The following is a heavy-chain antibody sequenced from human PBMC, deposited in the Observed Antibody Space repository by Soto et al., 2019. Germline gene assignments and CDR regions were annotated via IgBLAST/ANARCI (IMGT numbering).Heavy chain of an antibody. CDR3: ARPQGSSSSGYYDFEY. J-gene: IGHJ4*02. CDR2: IIPLFGTA. CDR1: GGTFSTYA. V-gene: IGHV1-69*01. Sequence: QVQLVQSGAEVKQPGSSVKVSCKTSGGTFSTYAIYWVRQAPGQGLEWMGAIIPLFGTADYAQQFQGSVTITADESTSTASMELSSLRSEDTAVYYCARPQGSSSSGYYDFEYWGQGTLVTVSS. D-gene: IGHD6-19*01.